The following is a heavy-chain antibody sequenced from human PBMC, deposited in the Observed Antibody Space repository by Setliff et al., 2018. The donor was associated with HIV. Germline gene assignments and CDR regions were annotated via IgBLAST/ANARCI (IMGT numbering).Heavy chain of an antibody. CDR2: INYSGTT. Sequence: PSETLSLTCAIYGGSFSGNYWSWIRQPPGKGLEWIGEINYSGTTNHNPFLKSRVTISVDTSKKQFSLKLNSVTAADSAIYYCAATYCRGGGRDCPQMYDHWGQGSQVTVSS. J-gene: IGHJ4*02. CDR1: GGSFSGNY. D-gene: IGHD2-15*01. V-gene: IGHV4-34*01. CDR3: AATYCRGGGRDCPQMYDH.